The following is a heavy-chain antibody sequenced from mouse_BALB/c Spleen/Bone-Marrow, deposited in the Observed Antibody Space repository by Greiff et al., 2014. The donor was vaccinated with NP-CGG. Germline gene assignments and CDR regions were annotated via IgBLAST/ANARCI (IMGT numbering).Heavy chain of an antibody. CDR2: IWAGGGT. CDR3: ATSYYGTYLYYFDY. V-gene: IGHV2-9*02. D-gene: IGHD2-10*01. J-gene: IGHJ2*01. CDR1: GFSLTSYC. Sequence: QVHVKQSGPGLVAPSQSLSITCTVSGFSLTSYCVHWVRQPPGRGLEWLGVIWAGGGTNYNSALVSRLSISKDNSKSQVFLKMNSLQTDDTAVYYCATSYYGTYLYYFDYWGQGTILTVSS.